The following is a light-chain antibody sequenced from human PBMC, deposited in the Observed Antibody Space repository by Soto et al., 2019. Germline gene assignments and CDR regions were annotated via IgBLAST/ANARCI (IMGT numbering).Light chain of an antibody. CDR3: LQDYGDSWT. Sequence: MTQSALSLSASVGEKINMXCRASRDVRSYMSWCQQKPGQAPKPVIYAASNLYHGAPSRCSGRRSGTAFTPPISSLQPEDFASYYGLQDYGDSWTFGQGTKVDIK. J-gene: IGKJ1*01. CDR1: RDVRSY. V-gene: IGKV1-6*01. CDR2: AAS.